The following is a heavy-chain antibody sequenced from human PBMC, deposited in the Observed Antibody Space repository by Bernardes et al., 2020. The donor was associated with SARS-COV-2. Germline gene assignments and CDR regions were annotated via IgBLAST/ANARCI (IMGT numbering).Heavy chain of an antibody. CDR2: IRGSNGDM. CDR1: GFTFSGYF. V-gene: IGHV3-21*01. D-gene: IGHD3-10*02. CDR3: ARESIVCSNAFDY. J-gene: IGHJ4*02. Sequence: GSLRLSCAASGFTFSGYFLNLIRQAPGKRLEWVSFIRGSNGDMHYPDLEKGRFTISRDNAKTSLYLQMNSLRAEDTAVYYCARESIVCSNAFDYWGQRTLVTVSS.